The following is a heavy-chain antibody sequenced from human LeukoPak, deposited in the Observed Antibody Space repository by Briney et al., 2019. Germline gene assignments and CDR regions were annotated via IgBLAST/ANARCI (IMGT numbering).Heavy chain of an antibody. CDR2: IYYSGST. V-gene: IGHV4-59*01. J-gene: IGHJ3*02. CDR3: ARGYCRGTSCNRYTFDM. Sequence: SETLSLTCIVSDGSISSYYWSWIRQSPGKGLEWIGYIYYSGSTNYNPSLKSRVTISVDTSKNQFSLKLSSVTAADTAVYYCARGYCRGTSCNRYTFDMWGQGTMVTVSS. CDR1: DGSISSYY. D-gene: IGHD2-2*01.